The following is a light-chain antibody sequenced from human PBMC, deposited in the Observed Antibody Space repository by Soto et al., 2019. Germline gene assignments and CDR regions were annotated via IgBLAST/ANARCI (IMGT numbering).Light chain of an antibody. V-gene: IGLV1-40*01. CDR2: ANS. J-gene: IGLJ1*01. Sequence: QSVLTQPPSVSGAPGQRVTISCTGSSSNIGAGYDVHWYQQLPGTAPKLLIYANSIRPSGVPDRFSGSKSGTSASLAITGLRAEDEADYCCQSYDSSLSGDVFGTGTKVTVL. CDR3: QSYDSSLSGDV. CDR1: SSNIGAGYD.